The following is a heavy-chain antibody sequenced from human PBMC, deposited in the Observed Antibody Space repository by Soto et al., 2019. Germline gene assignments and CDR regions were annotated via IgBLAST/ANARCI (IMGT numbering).Heavy chain of an antibody. CDR2: IYHSGST. CDR3: ARDIAVTTSYD. D-gene: IGHD4-17*01. V-gene: IGHV4-4*02. CDR1: ISANSNRNW. J-gene: IGHJ1*01. Sequence: SESLSPTYTSSISANSNRNWWSWVRQPPGKGLEWIGEIYHSGSTNYNPSLKSRVTISVDKSKNQFSLKLSSVTAADTAVYYCARDIAVTTSYDWGQG.